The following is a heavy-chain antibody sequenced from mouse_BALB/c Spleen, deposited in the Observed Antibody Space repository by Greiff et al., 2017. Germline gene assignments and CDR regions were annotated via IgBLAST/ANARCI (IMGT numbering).Heavy chain of an antibody. J-gene: IGHJ3*01. CDR2: ICRGNSTT. Sequence: VQLQQSGTVLARPGASLKLSCTASGFSFTSYWMHWVQQRPGQGLEWIGAICRGNSTTSYTQKVKGKAKLTAVTSASTVYMELSSLTYEDTAVYYCVCDRYVEGMAYWGQGTLVTVSA. V-gene: IGHV1-5*01. CDR3: VCDRYVEGMAY. CDR1: GFSFTSYW. D-gene: IGHD2-14*01.